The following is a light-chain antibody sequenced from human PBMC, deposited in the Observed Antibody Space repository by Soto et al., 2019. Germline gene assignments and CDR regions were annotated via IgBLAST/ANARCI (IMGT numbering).Light chain of an antibody. J-gene: IGKJ5*01. CDR1: QSVSSN. CDR3: QQHNNWPPIT. V-gene: IGKV3-15*01. Sequence: EIVMTQSPATLSVSPGERATVSCRASQSVSSNLAWYQQKPGQAPRLLIYGASTRATGIPARFSGSGSGTEFTLTISSLPFEDFAVYYCQQHNNWPPITFGQGTRLEIK. CDR2: GAS.